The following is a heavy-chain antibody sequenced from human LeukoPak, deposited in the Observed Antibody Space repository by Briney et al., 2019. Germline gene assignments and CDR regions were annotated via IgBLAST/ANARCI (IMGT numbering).Heavy chain of an antibody. CDR3: ARGIAARLIYYYYYYMDV. J-gene: IGHJ6*03. CDR2: IYSGGST. Sequence: PGGSLRLSCAASGFTFSSAWMSWVRQAPGKGLEWVSVIYSGGSTYYADSVKGRFTISRDNSKNTLYLQMNSLRAEDTAVYYCARGIAARLIYYYYYYMDVWGKGTTVTVSS. V-gene: IGHV3-66*02. D-gene: IGHD6-6*01. CDR1: GFTFSSAW.